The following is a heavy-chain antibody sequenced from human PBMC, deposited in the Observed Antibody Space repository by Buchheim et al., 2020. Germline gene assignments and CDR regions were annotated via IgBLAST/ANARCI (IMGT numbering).Heavy chain of an antibody. V-gene: IGHV3-21*01. Sequence: EVQLLESGGGLVQPGGSLRLSCAASGFTFSSYAMSWVRQAPGKGLEWVSSISSSSSYIYYADSVKGRFTISRDNAKNSLYLQMNSLRAEDTAVYYCARDIGNDYVWGSYRPVDYWGQGTL. CDR1: GFTFSSYA. CDR2: ISSSSSYI. CDR3: ARDIGNDYVWGSYRPVDY. D-gene: IGHD3-16*02. J-gene: IGHJ4*02.